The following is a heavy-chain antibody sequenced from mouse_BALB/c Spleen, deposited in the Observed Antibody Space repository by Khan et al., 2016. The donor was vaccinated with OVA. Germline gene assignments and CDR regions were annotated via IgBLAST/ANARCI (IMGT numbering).Heavy chain of an antibody. CDR2: IRKKASGYTT. V-gene: IGHV7-3*02. J-gene: IGHJ3*01. CDR1: GFTFTDYY. CDR3: AGVEYGDGCAY. D-gene: IGHD1-2*01. Sequence: EVELVESGGGLVQPGGSLRLSCATSGFTFTDYYMNWVRQPPGKALEWLGFIRKKASGYTTEYSPSVKGRFTISRDNSQSILYLQMNTLRAEDSATYCCAGVEYGDGCAYWGQGTLVTVSA.